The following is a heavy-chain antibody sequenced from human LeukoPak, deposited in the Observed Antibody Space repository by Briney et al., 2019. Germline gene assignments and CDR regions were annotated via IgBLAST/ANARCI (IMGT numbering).Heavy chain of an antibody. J-gene: IGHJ4*02. D-gene: IGHD4-23*01. Sequence: PGGSLRLSCAASGITFNNYGMHWVRQVPGKGPEWVAFIRNDGSNKNYADSVKGRLTVSRDNSKNTVYLQMNSLRAEDTAVYFCASDYGGNSYYFDYWGQGSLVTVSS. CDR2: IRNDGSNK. CDR3: ASDYGGNSYYFDY. CDR1: GITFNNYG. V-gene: IGHV3-30*02.